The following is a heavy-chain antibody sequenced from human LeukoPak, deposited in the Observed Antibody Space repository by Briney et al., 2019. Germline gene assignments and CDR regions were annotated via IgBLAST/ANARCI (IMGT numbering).Heavy chain of an antibody. CDR3: ARYAFGYFDY. Sequence: ASVKVSCKASGYSFTGYYIHWVRQAPGQGLEWMGWINTYSGGTDYAQKFQGRVNMTTDASTGTAYMEVRSLRSDDTAVYFCARYAFGYFDYWGQGTPVTVSS. CDR2: INTYSGGT. CDR1: GYSFTGYY. V-gene: IGHV1-2*02. D-gene: IGHD2-2*01. J-gene: IGHJ4*02.